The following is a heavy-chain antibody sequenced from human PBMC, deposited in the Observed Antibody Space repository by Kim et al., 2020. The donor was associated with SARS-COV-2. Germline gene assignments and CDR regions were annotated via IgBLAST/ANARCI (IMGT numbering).Heavy chain of an antibody. V-gene: IGHV3-21*01. D-gene: IGHD6-19*01. CDR2: ISSSSSYI. Sequence: GGSLRLSCAASGFTFSSYSMNWVRQAPGKGLEWVSSISSSSSYIYYADSVKGRFTISRDNAKNSLYLQMNSLRAEDTAVYYCARPMRGIAVADPFDYCGQGTLVTVSS. J-gene: IGHJ4*02. CDR3: ARPMRGIAVADPFDY. CDR1: GFTFSSYS.